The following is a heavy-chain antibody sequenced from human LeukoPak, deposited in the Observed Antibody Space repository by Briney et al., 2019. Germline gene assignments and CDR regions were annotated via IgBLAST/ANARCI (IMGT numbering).Heavy chain of an antibody. D-gene: IGHD5-12*01. CDR3: ARGPSGYHNT. CDR1: GFTFDDYA. CDR2: ISWNSGSI. J-gene: IGHJ4*02. Sequence: GGSLRLSCAASGFTFDDYAVHWVRQGPGKGLEWVSGISWNSGSIGYADSVKGRFTISRDNAKNSLYLQMNSLRAEDTAVYYCARGPSGYHNTGGQGTLVTVSS. V-gene: IGHV3-9*01.